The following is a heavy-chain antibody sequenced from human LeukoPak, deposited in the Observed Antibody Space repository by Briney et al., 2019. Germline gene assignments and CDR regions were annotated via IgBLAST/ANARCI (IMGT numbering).Heavy chain of an antibody. CDR2: IKQDGNEK. D-gene: IGHD6-13*01. CDR1: GFTFSSHW. Sequence: GSLRLSCAASGFTFSSHWMSWVRQAPGKGPEWVANIKQDGNEKYYVDSVKGRFTISRDNAKNSLYLQMNSLRAEDTAVYYCARERGYSSSCYTFWGQGTLVTVSS. CDR3: ARERGYSSSCYTF. J-gene: IGHJ4*02. V-gene: IGHV3-7*01.